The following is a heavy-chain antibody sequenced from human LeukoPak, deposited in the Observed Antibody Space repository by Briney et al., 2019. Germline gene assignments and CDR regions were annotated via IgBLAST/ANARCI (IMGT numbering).Heavy chain of an antibody. CDR1: GYTFTGYY. J-gene: IGHJ6*02. Sequence: ASVTVSCKASGYTFTGYYMHWVRQAPGQGLEWMGWINPNSGGTNYAQKFQGRVTMTRDTSISTAYMELSRLRSDDTAVYYCAREKRGDYGMDVWGQGTTVTVSS. V-gene: IGHV1-2*02. D-gene: IGHD5-12*01. CDR3: AREKRGDYGMDV. CDR2: INPNSGGT.